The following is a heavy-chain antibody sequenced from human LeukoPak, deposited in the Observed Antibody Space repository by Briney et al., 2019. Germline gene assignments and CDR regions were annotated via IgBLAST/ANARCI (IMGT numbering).Heavy chain of an antibody. J-gene: IGHJ4*02. CDR2: ISNSGSTI. CDR1: GFTFSDYY. V-gene: IGHV3-11*01. D-gene: IGHD1-26*01. CDR3: AREISGERTYYFDY. Sequence: PGRSLRLSCAASGFTFSDYYMSWIRQAPGKGLECVSYISNSGSTIYYADSVKGRFTISRDNAKNSLYLQMNSPRAEDTAVYYCAREISGERTYYFDYWGQGTLVTVSS.